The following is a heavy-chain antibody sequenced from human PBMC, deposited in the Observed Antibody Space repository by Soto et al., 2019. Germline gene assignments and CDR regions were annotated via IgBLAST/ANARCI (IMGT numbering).Heavy chain of an antibody. Sequence: SQTLSLTCAISGDSVSSNSAAWNWIRQSPSRGLEWLGRTYYRSKWYNDYAVSVKSRITINPDTSKNQFSLKLSSLTAADTAVYYCASLCNWNDGLLGHYQHYGMDVWGQGTTGTVSS. J-gene: IGHJ6*02. V-gene: IGHV6-1*01. CDR2: TYYRSKWYN. CDR3: ASLCNWNDGLLGHYQHYGMDV. CDR1: GDSVSSNSAA. D-gene: IGHD1-20*01.